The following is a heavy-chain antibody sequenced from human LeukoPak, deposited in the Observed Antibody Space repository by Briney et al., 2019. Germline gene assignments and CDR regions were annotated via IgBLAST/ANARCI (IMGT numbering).Heavy chain of an antibody. CDR2: INHSGST. CDR3: PRGPSSGSYRRRFDY. D-gene: IGHD1-26*01. CDR1: GGSFSGYY. Sequence: SETLSLTCAVYGGSFSGYYCSWIRQPPWKGLEWIGEINHSGSTNYNPSLKSRVTISVDTSKNQFSLKLSSVTAADTAVYYCPRGPSSGSYRRRFDYWGQGTLVTVSS. V-gene: IGHV4-34*01. J-gene: IGHJ4*02.